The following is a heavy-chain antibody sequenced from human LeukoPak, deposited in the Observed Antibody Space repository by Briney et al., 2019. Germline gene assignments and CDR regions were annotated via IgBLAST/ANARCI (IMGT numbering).Heavy chain of an antibody. CDR3: ATGDRITMIVVVPFQH. D-gene: IGHD3-22*01. V-gene: IGHV1-69*05. CDR1: GGTFSSYA. CDR2: IIPIFGTA. Sequence: SVKVSCKASGGTFSSYAISWVRQAPGQGLEWMGRIIPIFGTANYAQKFQGRVTITTDESTSTAYMELSSLRSEDTAVYYCATGDRITMIVVVPFQHWGQGTLVTVSS. J-gene: IGHJ1*01.